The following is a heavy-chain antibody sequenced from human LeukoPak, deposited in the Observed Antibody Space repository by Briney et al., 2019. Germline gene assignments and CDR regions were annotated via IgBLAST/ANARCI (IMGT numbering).Heavy chain of an antibody. Sequence: SETLSLTCAVYGWSFSGYYWRWIRQPPGKGLEWIGEINHSGSTNYNPSLQSRVTISVDPSKTQFSLKLSSVNAADTAGYCCARASMVRERNWFDPGGQGTLVTVSS. CDR3: ARASMVRERNWFDP. CDR1: GWSFSGYY. CDR2: INHSGST. J-gene: IGHJ5*02. D-gene: IGHD3-10*01. V-gene: IGHV4-34*01.